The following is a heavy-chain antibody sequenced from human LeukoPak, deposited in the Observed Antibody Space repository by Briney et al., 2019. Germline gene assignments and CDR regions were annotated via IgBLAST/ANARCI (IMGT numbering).Heavy chain of an antibody. CDR3: ARDAVYCSGGSCYSGFDY. Sequence: SETLSLPCTVSVYSISSGYNMGWIRQPRGKGLECIGNIYHSGSTYYNPSLKSRVTISVDTSKNQFSLKLSSVTAADTAVYYCARDAVYCSGGSCYSGFDYWGQGTLVTVSS. J-gene: IGHJ4*02. D-gene: IGHD2-15*01. CDR2: IYHSGST. V-gene: IGHV4-38-2*02. CDR1: VYSISSGYN.